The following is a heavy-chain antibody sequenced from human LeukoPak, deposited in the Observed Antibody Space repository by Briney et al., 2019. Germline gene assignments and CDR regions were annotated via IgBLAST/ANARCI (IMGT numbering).Heavy chain of an antibody. Sequence: PGGSLRLSCVASGSTFSSYWMHWVRQAPGKGLVWVSRIKSDGSSTTYADSVKGRFTISRDNAQNTLYLQMNSLRAEDTAVYYCARALSPVQADNWGQGTLVTVSA. CDR3: ARALSPVQADN. J-gene: IGHJ4*02. CDR1: GSTFSSYW. V-gene: IGHV3-74*01. CDR2: IKSDGSST.